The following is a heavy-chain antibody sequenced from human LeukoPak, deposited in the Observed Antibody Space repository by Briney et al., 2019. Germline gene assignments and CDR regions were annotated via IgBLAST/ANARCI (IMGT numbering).Heavy chain of an antibody. CDR3: ARANGYGYGSGGNYFDY. CDR2: ISSSSAYI. D-gene: IGHD3-10*01. V-gene: IGHV3-21*01. Sequence: GGSLRLSCTASGFTFSNSCMNWVRQAPGKGLEWVSSISSSSAYISYADSVKGRFTISRDNAKNSLYLQMNSLRAEDTAVYYCARANGYGYGSGGNYFDYWGQGTLVTVSS. CDR1: GFTFSNSC. J-gene: IGHJ4*02.